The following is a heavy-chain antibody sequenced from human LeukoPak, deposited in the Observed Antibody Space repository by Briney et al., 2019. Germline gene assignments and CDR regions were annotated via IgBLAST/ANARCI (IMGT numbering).Heavy chain of an antibody. J-gene: IGHJ6*03. CDR2: MNPNSGNT. D-gene: IGHD1-20*01. CDR1: GYTFTSYD. V-gene: IGHV1-8*03. Sequence: ASVKVSCKASGYTFTSYDINWVRQATGQGLEWMGWMNPNSGNTGYAQKFQGRVTITTDESTSTAYMELSSLRSEDTAVYYCAGYSSRNHNWNPLGGSYYYMDVWGKGTTVTVSS. CDR3: AGYSSRNHNWNPLGGSYYYMDV.